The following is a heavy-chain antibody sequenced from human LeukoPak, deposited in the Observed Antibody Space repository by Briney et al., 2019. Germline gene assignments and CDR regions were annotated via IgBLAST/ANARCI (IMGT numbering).Heavy chain of an antibody. J-gene: IGHJ4*02. CDR2: INPSGGST. V-gene: IGHV1-46*03. CDR3: ARDLWGSTDY. CDR1: GYTFTSYY. Sequence: AXXKVSCKASGYTFTSYYMHWVRQAPGQGLEWMGRINPSGGSTSYAQKFQGRVTMTRDTSTSTVYMELSSLRSEDTAVYYCARDLWGSTDYWGQGTLVTVSS. D-gene: IGHD3-16*01.